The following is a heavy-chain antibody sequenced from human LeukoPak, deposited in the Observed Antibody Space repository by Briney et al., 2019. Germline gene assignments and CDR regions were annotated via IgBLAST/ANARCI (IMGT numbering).Heavy chain of an antibody. CDR2: IDSSSSTI. D-gene: IGHD6-13*01. Sequence: GGSLRLSCAASGFDFSTYSMHWVRRAPGRGLEWLSYIDSSSSTIYYADSVKGRYTISRDNAKNSLYLQMNSLRAEDTAVFYCARGGARSSSYYYYGMDVWGLGTTVTVSS. CDR1: GFDFSTYS. CDR3: ARGGARSSSYYYYGMDV. J-gene: IGHJ6*02. V-gene: IGHV3-48*01.